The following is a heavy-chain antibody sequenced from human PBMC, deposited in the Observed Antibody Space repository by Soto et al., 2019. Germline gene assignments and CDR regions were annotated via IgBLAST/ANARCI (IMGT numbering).Heavy chain of an antibody. CDR1: EFTINTYS. J-gene: IGHJ6*02. D-gene: IGHD3-9*01. Sequence: VQVLESGGGLAQPGGSLRLSCVASEFTINTYSMSWVRQAPGKGLEWVSAFCASDGTSYYADSVKGRFTISRDISKKTFYLQMNRLRGEDTAVYYCAKGDVLRSFDWVGFCDVWGQGTTVTVSS. CDR3: AKGDVLRSFDWVGFCDV. CDR2: FCASDGTS. V-gene: IGHV3-23*01.